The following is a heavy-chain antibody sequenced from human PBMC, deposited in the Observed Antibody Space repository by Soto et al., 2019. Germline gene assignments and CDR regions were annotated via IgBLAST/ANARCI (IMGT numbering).Heavy chain of an antibody. CDR3: ARGDIVVVPAAIPDAFDI. CDR2: IYYSGST. J-gene: IGHJ3*02. Sequence: SETLSLTCTVSGGSISSGGYYWSWIRQHPGKGLEWIGYIYYSGSTYYNPSLKSRVTISVDTSKNQFSLKLSSVTAADTAVYYCARGDIVVVPAAIPDAFDIWGQGTMVTVSS. CDR1: GGSISSGGYY. D-gene: IGHD2-2*01. V-gene: IGHV4-31*03.